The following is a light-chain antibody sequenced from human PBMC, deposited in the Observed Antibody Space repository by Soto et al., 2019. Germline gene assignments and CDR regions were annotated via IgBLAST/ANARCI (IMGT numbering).Light chain of an antibody. CDR3: QQYDSSPKT. CDR1: QSVSSSY. Sequence: EIVLTQSPCTLSSSPGERATLSCRASQSVSSSYLAWYQQKPGQAPRLLIYGASSRATGIPDRFSGSGSGTDFTLTISRLEPEDFAVYYCQQYDSSPKTFGRGTKVDIK. J-gene: IGKJ1*01. CDR2: GAS. V-gene: IGKV3-20*01.